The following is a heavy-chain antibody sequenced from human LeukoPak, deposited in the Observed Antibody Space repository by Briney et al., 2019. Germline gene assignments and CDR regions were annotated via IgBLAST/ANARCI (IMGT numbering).Heavy chain of an antibody. CDR1: GGSISSSSYY. D-gene: IGHD1-1*01. Sequence: SETLSLTCSVSGGSISSSSYYWGWIRQPPGKGLEWIGSIYYSGNTYNNPSLKSRVTVSVDTSKNQFSLKLSSVIEADTAVYYCARAYGGYASRFDYWGQGILVTVSS. CDR3: ARAYGGYASRFDY. J-gene: IGHJ4*02. CDR2: IYYSGNT. V-gene: IGHV4-39*07.